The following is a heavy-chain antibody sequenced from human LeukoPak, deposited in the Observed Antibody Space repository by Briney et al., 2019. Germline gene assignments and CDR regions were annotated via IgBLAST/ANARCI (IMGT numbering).Heavy chain of an antibody. J-gene: IGHJ4*02. Sequence: PSETLSLTCAVSGGSISSGGYSWSWIRQPPGKGLEWIGYIYHSGSTYYNPSLKSRVTISVDRSKNQFSLKLSSVTAADTAVYYCASIEGTGDYWGQGTLVTVSS. CDR1: GGSISSGGYS. D-gene: IGHD7-27*01. CDR2: IYHSGST. CDR3: ASIEGTGDY. V-gene: IGHV4-30-2*01.